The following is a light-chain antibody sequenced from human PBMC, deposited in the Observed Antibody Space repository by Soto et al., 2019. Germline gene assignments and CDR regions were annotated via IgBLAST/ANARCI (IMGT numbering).Light chain of an antibody. Sequence: QAVVTQPPSASGTPGQRVTISCSGSSSNVGSNTVSWYQQLPGTAPKVLIYSDDQRPSGVPDRFSGSRSGSSASLAISGLQSGDEADYYCASWEDSLNGGVIGGGTKVTVL. V-gene: IGLV1-44*01. J-gene: IGLJ3*02. CDR3: ASWEDSLNGGV. CDR2: SDD. CDR1: SSNVGSNT.